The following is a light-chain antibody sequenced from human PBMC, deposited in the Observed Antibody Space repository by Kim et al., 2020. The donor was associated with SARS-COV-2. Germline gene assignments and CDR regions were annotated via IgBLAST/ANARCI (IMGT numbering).Light chain of an antibody. Sequence: ASVGDRVTITFRASQDIANSLAWYQQKPGTVPKVLIYGASTLQSGVPSRFIGSVSGTEFTLTIGSLQTEDVATYYCQKYNSAPWTFGPGTKVDIK. V-gene: IGKV1-27*01. CDR1: QDIANS. CDR2: GAS. J-gene: IGKJ1*01. CDR3: QKYNSAPWT.